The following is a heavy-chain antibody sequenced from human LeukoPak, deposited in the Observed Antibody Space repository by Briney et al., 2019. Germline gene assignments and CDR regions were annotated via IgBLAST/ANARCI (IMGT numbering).Heavy chain of an antibody. V-gene: IGHV1-69*05. CDR2: IIPIFGTA. D-gene: IGHD6-19*01. CDR1: GGTFSSYA. CDR3: ARGNKWLVHGHDY. J-gene: IGHJ4*02. Sequence: ASVKVSCKASGGTFSSYAISWVRQAPGQGLEWMGGIIPIFGTANYAQKFQGRVTMTRNTSISTAYMELSSLRSEDTAVYYCARGNKWLVHGHDYWGQGTLVTVSS.